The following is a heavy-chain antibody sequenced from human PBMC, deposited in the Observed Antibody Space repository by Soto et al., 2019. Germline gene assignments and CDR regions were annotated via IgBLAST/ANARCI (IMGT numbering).Heavy chain of an antibody. CDR1: GGTFSSYA. Sequence: SVKVSCKASGGTFSSYAISWVRQAPGQGLEWMGGIIPIFGTANYAQKFQGRVTITADESTSTAYMELSSLRSEDTAVYYCARDRGSYFGRYFDYWGQGTLVTVS. V-gene: IGHV1-69*13. CDR2: IIPIFGTA. CDR3: ARDRGSYFGRYFDY. J-gene: IGHJ4*02. D-gene: IGHD1-26*01.